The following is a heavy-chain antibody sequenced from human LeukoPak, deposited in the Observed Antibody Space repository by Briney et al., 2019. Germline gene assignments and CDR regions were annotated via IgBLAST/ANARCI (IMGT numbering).Heavy chain of an antibody. CDR2: INPSGGST. J-gene: IGHJ4*02. CDR3: ARGFESFHLGSPESSFDY. D-gene: IGHD3-22*01. V-gene: IGHV1-46*01. CDR1: GYTFTSYY. Sequence: ASVKVSCKASGYTFTSYYMHWVRQAPGQGLEWMGTINPSGGSTSYAQKFQGRVTMTRDTSTSTVYMELSSLRSEDTAVYYCARGFESFHLGSPESSFDYRGQGTLVTVSS.